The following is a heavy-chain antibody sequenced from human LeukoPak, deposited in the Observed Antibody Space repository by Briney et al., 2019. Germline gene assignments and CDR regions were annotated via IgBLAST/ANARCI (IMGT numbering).Heavy chain of an antibody. J-gene: IGHJ4*02. CDR1: GFTFSNAW. CDR3: TTELRIAVAGADY. D-gene: IGHD6-19*01. CDR2: IKSKTDGGTT. Sequence: PGGSLRLSCAASGFTFSNAWMSWVRQAPGKGLEWVGRIKSKTDGGTTDYAAPVKGRFTISRDDSKNTLYLQMNSLKTEDTAVYYCTTELRIAVAGADYWGQGTLVTVSS. V-gene: IGHV3-15*01.